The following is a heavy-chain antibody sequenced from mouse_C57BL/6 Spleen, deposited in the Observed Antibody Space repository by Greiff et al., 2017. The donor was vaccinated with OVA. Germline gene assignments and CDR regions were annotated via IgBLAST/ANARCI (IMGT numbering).Heavy chain of an antibody. D-gene: IGHD2-4*01. Sequence: EVKLVESEGGLVQPGSSMKLSCTASGFTFSDYYMAWVRQVPEKGLEWVANINYDGSSTYYLDSLKSRFIISRDNAKNILYLQMSSLKSEDTATYYCARGGYYDYGLYAMDYWGQGTSVTVSS. CDR1: GFTFSDYY. J-gene: IGHJ4*01. CDR3: ARGGYYDYGLYAMDY. V-gene: IGHV5-16*01. CDR2: INYDGSST.